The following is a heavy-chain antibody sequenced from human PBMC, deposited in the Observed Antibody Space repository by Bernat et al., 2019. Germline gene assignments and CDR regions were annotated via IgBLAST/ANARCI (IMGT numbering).Heavy chain of an antibody. D-gene: IGHD6-13*01. V-gene: IGHV4-31*03. CDR2: IDYNGNA. J-gene: IGHJ3*02. Sequence: QVQLQESGPGLVKPSETLSLACTVSGGSISSVNFFWSWIRQHPGKGLDWIAYIDYNGNAYYNPSLMSRVTISVDTSKNQFSLQLTSVTAADTAVYYCAREVIATGDSDAFDIWGQGTMVTVSS. CDR1: GGSISSVNFF. CDR3: AREVIATGDSDAFDI.